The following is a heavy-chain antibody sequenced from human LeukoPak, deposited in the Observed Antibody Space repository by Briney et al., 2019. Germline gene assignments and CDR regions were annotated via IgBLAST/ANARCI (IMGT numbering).Heavy chain of an antibody. CDR3: AKDPLPLEDWFDP. J-gene: IGHJ5*02. CDR2: ISGSGGST. Sequence: GGSLRLSCTTSGFTFGKYIMTWVRQAPGNGLEWVSAISGSGGSTYYADSVKGRFTISRDNSKNTLYLQMNSLRAEDTAVYYCAKDPLPLEDWFDPWGQGTLVTVSS. CDR1: GFTFGKYI. V-gene: IGHV3-23*01.